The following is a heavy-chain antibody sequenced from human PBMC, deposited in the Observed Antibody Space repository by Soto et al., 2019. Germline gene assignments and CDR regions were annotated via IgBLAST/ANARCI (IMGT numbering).Heavy chain of an antibody. CDR3: ARRCGGYSGPFDY. V-gene: IGHV3-23*01. J-gene: IGHJ4*02. CDR1: GFTFTTYA. Sequence: GESLRLSCAASGFTFTTYAMSWVRQAPGKGLEWVSEISGSGGSTYYADSVKGRFTISRDNSENALYLQMNSLRAEDTAVYYCARRCGGYSGPFDYWGQGTLVIVSA. CDR2: ISGSGGST. D-gene: IGHD6-25*01.